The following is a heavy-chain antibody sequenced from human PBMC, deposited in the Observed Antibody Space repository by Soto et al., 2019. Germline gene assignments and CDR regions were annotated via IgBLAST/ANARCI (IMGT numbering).Heavy chain of an antibody. J-gene: IGHJ4*01. CDR3: ARVLGVGRGVSPPLHKGPFDK. D-gene: IGHD3-10*01. CDR2: IYHSGST. CDR1: AVSISSGGYS. V-gene: IGHV4-30-2*01. Sequence: PSETLSLTCAFSAVSISSGGYSWSWIRQPPGKGLEWIGYIYHSGSTYYNPSLKSRVTISVDRSKNQFSLKLSSVTAADTAGYYCARVLGVGRGVSPPLHKGPFDKWCQGALLTVSS.